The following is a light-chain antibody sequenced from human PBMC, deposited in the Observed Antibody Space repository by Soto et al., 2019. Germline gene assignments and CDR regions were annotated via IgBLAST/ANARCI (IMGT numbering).Light chain of an antibody. Sequence: QSALTQPASVSGSPGPSITISCTGTSSDVGGYNYVSWHQQHPDKVPKLMIFEVSNRPSGVSNRFVGSKSGNTASLTISGLQAEDEGDYYCSSYTSSGTLVFGTGTKLTVL. J-gene: IGLJ1*01. CDR1: SSDVGGYNY. CDR3: SSYTSSGTLV. V-gene: IGLV2-14*01. CDR2: EVS.